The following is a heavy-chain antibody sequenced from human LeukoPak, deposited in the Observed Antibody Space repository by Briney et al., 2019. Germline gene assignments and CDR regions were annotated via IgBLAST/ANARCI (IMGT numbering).Heavy chain of an antibody. J-gene: IGHJ6*03. Sequence: GGSLRLSRAASGFTFSDYYMSWIRQAPGKGLEWVSYISSSGSTIYYADSVKGRFTISRDNAKNSLYLQMNSLRAEDTAVYYCARLVSPYYYYMDVWGKGTTVTVSS. CDR2: ISSSGSTI. CDR3: ARLVSPYYYYMDV. D-gene: IGHD2-15*01. V-gene: IGHV3-11*04. CDR1: GFTFSDYY.